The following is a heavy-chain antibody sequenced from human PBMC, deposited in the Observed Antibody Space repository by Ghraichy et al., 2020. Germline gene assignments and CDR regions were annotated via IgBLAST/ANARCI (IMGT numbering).Heavy chain of an antibody. CDR2: ISYSGST. Sequence: SETLSLTCTVSGGTFDGYYWSLIRQPPGKGLEYIGDISYSGSTNYTPSLKRRVTMSLHTSKNQFSLHLTSVTAADTAVYYCARSGGGYGDSPFDYWGQGTLVTVSS. J-gene: IGHJ4*02. V-gene: IGHV4-59*01. D-gene: IGHD4-17*01. CDR3: ARSGGGYGDSPFDY. CDR1: GGTFDGYY.